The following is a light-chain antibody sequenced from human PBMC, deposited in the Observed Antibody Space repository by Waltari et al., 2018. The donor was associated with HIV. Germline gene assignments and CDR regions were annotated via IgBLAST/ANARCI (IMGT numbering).Light chain of an antibody. V-gene: IGLV3-25*03. CDR3: QSADSSGTWV. CDR1: ALPTKY. CDR2: KDT. Sequence: SYELTQPPSVYVSPGQTARITCSGDALPTKYAYWYHQKPGQAPVLVIYKDTERPSGIPERFSGSSSGTTVTLTISGVQAEDGADYYCQSADSSGTWVFGGGTKLTVL. J-gene: IGLJ3*02.